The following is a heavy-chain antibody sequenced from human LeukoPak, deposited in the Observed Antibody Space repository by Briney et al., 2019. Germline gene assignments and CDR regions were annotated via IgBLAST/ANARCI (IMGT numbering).Heavy chain of an antibody. D-gene: IGHD3-10*01. CDR1: GGSISSYY. J-gene: IGHJ5*02. V-gene: IGHV4-4*07. Sequence: SETLSLTCTVSGGSISSYYWSWIRQPAGKGLEWIGRIYTSGSTNYNPSLKSRVTMSVDTSKNQFSLKLSSVTAADTAVYYCARDREVRGVIGWFDPWGQGTLVTVSS. CDR2: IYTSGST. CDR3: ARDREVRGVIGWFDP.